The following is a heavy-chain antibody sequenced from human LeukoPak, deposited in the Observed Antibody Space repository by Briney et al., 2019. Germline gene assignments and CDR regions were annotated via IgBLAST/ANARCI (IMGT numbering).Heavy chain of an antibody. CDR1: GFTFSSYG. V-gene: IGHV3-23*01. CDR2: ISGSGGST. D-gene: IGHD3-9*01. J-gene: IGHJ2*01. Sequence: GGSLRLSCAASGFTFSSYGMSWVRQAPGKGLEWVSAISGSGGSTYYADSVKGRFTISRDNSKNTLYLQMNSLRAEDTAVYYCAKVGYYDILTGYRWYFDLWGRGTLVTVSS. CDR3: AKVGYYDILTGYRWYFDL.